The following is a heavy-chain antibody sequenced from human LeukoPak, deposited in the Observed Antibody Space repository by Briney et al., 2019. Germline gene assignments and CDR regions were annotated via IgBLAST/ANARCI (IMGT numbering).Heavy chain of an antibody. V-gene: IGHV4-59*11. Sequence: PSETLSLTCTVSGASISNHYWSWIRQSPGKGLEWIGYVHHNGDTNYNPSLKSRVATSVDTSRNQFSLTLYSVSAADTAVYYCAGGSTRADDYWGQGTLVTVSS. J-gene: IGHJ4*02. CDR3: AGGSTRADDY. CDR2: VHHNGDT. D-gene: IGHD2/OR15-2a*01. CDR1: GASISNHY.